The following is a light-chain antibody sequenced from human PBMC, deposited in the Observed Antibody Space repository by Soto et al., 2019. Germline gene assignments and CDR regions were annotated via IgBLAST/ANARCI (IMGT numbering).Light chain of an antibody. Sequence: QSVLTQPASVSGSPGQSITLSCTGTSSDVGGFNLVSWYQQDPGKAPKLLIFEGSKRPAGVSDRFSGSNSGNTASLTISGLQPEDEADYYCCTYAGLSTFVIFGGGTKLTVL. CDR1: SSDVGGFNL. V-gene: IGLV2-23*03. J-gene: IGLJ2*01. CDR2: EGS. CDR3: CTYAGLSTFVI.